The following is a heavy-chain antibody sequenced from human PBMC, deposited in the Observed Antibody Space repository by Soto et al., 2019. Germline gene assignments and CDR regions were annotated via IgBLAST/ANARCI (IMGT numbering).Heavy chain of an antibody. CDR3: ARSLPGTYGAFDL. CDR2: ISGDGSST. CDR1: EXTFRSYC. J-gene: IGHJ3*01. Sequence: GSLRLSCAASEXTFRSYCMHWVRQSPGKGLVWVSRISGDGSSTTYADSVRGRFTISRDNAKKTVYLQMDSLRAEDTAVYYCARSLPGTYGAFDLWGQGTMGPVS. V-gene: IGHV3-74*01. D-gene: IGHD1-7*01.